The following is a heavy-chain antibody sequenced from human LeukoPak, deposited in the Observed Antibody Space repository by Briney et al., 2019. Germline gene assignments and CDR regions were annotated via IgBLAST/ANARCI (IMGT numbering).Heavy chain of an antibody. V-gene: IGHV4-61*02. D-gene: IGHD6-19*01. CDR2: IYTSGST. CDR1: GGSISSGSYY. Sequence: SETLSLTCTVSGGSISSGSYYWSWIRQPAGKGLEWIGRIYTSGSTNYNPSLKSRVTISVDTSKNQFSLKLSSVTAADTAVYYCARGEYSSGWYGEFDYWGQGTLVTVSS. CDR3: ARGEYSSGWYGEFDY. J-gene: IGHJ4*02.